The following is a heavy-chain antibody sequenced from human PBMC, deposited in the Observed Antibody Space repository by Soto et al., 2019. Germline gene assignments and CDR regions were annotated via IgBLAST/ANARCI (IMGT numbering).Heavy chain of an antibody. D-gene: IGHD1-1*01. V-gene: IGHV4-31*03. Sequence: SETLSLTCTVSGGSISSGGYYWSWIRQHPGKGLEWIGYIYYSGSTYYNPSLKSRVTISVDTSKNQFSLKLSSVTAADTAVYYCARQAPGRTGTSPQGWFDPWGQGTLVTVSS. J-gene: IGHJ5*02. CDR3: ARQAPGRTGTSPQGWFDP. CDR1: GGSISSGGYY. CDR2: IYYSGST.